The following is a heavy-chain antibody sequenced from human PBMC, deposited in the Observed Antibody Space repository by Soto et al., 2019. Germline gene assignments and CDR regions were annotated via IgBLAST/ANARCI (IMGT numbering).Heavy chain of an antibody. V-gene: IGHV3-33*01. CDR1: GFTFSSYG. CDR2: IWYDGSNK. D-gene: IGHD3-10*01. CDR3: ARDSRFGELYENYFDY. Sequence: GGSLRLSCAASGFTFSSYGMHWVRQAPGKGLEWVAVIWYDGSNKYYADSVKGRFTISRDNSKNTLYLQMNSLRAEDTAVYYCARDSRFGELYENYFDYWGQGTLVTVSS. J-gene: IGHJ4*02.